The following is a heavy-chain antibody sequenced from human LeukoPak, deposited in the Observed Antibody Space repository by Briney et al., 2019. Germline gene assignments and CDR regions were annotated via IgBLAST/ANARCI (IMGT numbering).Heavy chain of an antibody. V-gene: IGHV3-30*18. D-gene: IGHD4-17*01. CDR2: ISYDGSNK. CDR3: AKASTTVTSDY. CDR1: GFTFSSYG. J-gene: IGHJ4*02. Sequence: TGGSLRLSCAASGFTFSSYGMHWVRQAPGKGLEWVAVISYDGSNKYYADSVKGRFTISRDNSKNTLYLQMNSLRAEDTAVYYCAKASTTVTSDYWGQGTLVTVSS.